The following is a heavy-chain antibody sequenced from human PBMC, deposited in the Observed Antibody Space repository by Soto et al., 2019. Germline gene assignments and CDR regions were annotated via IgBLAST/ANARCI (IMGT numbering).Heavy chain of an antibody. CDR2: ISGNAVAT. CDR3: VKDAISMVRGTNNGFDP. Sequence: EVNLLESGGDLVQPGGSLTLSCGASGFTFDNHAMSWVRQAPGKGLEWVSAISGNAVATYYADSVKGRFTISRDNSNNMVYLQMNRLRADDTGIYYCVKDAISMVRGTNNGFDPWGQGTLVTVSS. V-gene: IGHV3-23*01. D-gene: IGHD3-10*01. CDR1: GFTFDNHA. J-gene: IGHJ5*02.